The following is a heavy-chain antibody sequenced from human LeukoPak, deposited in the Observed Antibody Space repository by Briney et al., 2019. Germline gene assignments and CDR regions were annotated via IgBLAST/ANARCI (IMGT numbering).Heavy chain of an antibody. Sequence: ASVKVSCKASGGTFSSYAISWLRQAPGQGLEWMGGIIPIFGTANYAQKFQGRVTITADESTSTAYMELSSLRSEDTAVYYCARDRTDYYGSGSPDAFDIWGQGTMVTVSS. CDR3: ARDRTDYYGSGSPDAFDI. CDR2: IIPIFGTA. D-gene: IGHD3-10*01. CDR1: GGTFSSYA. J-gene: IGHJ3*02. V-gene: IGHV1-69*13.